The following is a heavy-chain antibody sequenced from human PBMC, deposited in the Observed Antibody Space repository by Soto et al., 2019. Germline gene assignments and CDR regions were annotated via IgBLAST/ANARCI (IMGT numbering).Heavy chain of an antibody. CDR1: GYTFTGYY. J-gene: IGHJ6*02. CDR2: INPNSGGT. CDR3: ARDLSIDGYDFWSGYSGMDV. D-gene: IGHD3-3*01. V-gene: IGHV1-2*02. Sequence: QVQLVQSGAEVKKPGASVKVSCKASGYTFTGYYMHWVRQAPGQGLEWMGWINPNSGGTNYAQKFQGRVTMTRDTSISTAYMELSRLRSDDTAVYYCARDLSIDGYDFWSGYSGMDVWGQGTTVTVSS.